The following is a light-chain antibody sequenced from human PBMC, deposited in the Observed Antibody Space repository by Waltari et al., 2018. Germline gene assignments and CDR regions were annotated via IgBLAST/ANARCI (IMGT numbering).Light chain of an antibody. Sequence: SCRASQSVSSYLAWYQQKPGQAPRLLIYDASTRATGVPTRFSGSGSGTDFTLTISSLEPEDVAVYHCQQRSNWPLTFGGGTKVEIK. V-gene: IGKV3-11*01. CDR2: DAS. J-gene: IGKJ4*01. CDR3: QQRSNWPLT. CDR1: QSVSSY.